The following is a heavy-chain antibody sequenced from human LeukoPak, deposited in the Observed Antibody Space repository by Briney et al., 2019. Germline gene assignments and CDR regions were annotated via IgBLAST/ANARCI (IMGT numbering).Heavy chain of an antibody. J-gene: IGHJ3*02. Sequence: SETLSLTCAVYGGSISSYYWSWIRQPPGKGLEWIGYIYYSGSTNYNPSLKSRVTISVDTSKNQFSLKLSSVTAADTAVYYCARLGSGSYYNDAFDIWGQGTMVTVSS. CDR2: IYYSGST. CDR1: GGSISSYY. CDR3: ARLGSGSYYNDAFDI. D-gene: IGHD3-10*01. V-gene: IGHV4-59*08.